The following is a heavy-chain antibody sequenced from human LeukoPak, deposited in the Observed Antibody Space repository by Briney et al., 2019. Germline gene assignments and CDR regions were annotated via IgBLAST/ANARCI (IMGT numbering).Heavy chain of an antibody. CDR2: IKSKTDGGTT. J-gene: IGHJ4*02. Sequence: GGSLRLSCAASGFTFNNAWMTWVRQAPGKGLEWVGRIKSKTDGGTTDYVAPVKGRFTISRDDSKNTLYLQLNSLKTEDTAVYYCTTLYDYVWGSYRLNRNYFDYWGQGTLVTVSS. D-gene: IGHD3-16*02. CDR3: TTLYDYVWGSYRLNRNYFDY. CDR1: GFTFNNAW. V-gene: IGHV3-15*01.